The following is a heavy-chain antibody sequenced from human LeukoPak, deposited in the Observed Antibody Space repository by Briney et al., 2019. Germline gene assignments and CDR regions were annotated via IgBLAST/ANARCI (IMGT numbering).Heavy chain of an antibody. J-gene: IGHJ4*02. Sequence: SETLSLTCTVSGGSISSGDYHWSWIRQPPGKGLEWIGYIYYSGTTYYNPSLKSRVTISIDTSKNQFSLGLSSVTAADTAVYYCASSAYGSGSYQAQTYDYWGQGTLVTVSS. CDR3: ASSAYGSGSYQAQTYDY. CDR2: IYYSGTT. CDR1: GGSISSGDYH. D-gene: IGHD3-10*01. V-gene: IGHV4-30-4*01.